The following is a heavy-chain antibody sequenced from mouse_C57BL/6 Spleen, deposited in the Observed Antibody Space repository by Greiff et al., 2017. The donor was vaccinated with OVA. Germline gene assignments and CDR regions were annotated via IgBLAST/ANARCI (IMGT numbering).Heavy chain of an antibody. D-gene: IGHD2-1*01. CDR2: LYPGSGNT. V-gene: IGHV1-76*01. CDR3: ARHYGNYASLAY. Sequence: QVQLQQSGAELVRPGASVKLSCKASGYTFTDYYINWVKQRPGQGLAWLARLYPGSGNTYYNEKFKGKATLTAEKSSSTAYMQVSSLTSEDSAVDFCARHYGNYASLAYWGQGTLVTVSA. J-gene: IGHJ3*01. CDR1: GYTFTDYY.